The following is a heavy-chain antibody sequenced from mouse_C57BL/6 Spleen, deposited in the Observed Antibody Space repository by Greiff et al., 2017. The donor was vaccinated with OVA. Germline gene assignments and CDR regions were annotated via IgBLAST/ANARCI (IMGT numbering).Heavy chain of an antibody. CDR3: AREGYGDYDGLAY. D-gene: IGHD2-4*01. V-gene: IGHV5-6*01. CDR1: GFTFSSYG. J-gene: IGHJ2*01. CDR2: ISSGGSYT. Sequence: EVQLVESGGDLVKPGGSLKLSCAASGFTFSSYGMSWVRQTPDKRLEWVATISSGGSYTYYPDSVKGRFTISRDNAKNTLYLQMSSLKSEDTAMYYCAREGYGDYDGLAYWGQGTTLTVSS.